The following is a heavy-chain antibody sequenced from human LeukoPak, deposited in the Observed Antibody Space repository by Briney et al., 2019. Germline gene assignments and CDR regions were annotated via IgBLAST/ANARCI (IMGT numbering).Heavy chain of an antibody. CDR2: IYYSGNT. CDR3: ARGMTPHSFDY. J-gene: IGHJ4*02. CDR1: GGPISIYY. D-gene: IGHD1-20*01. V-gene: IGHV4-59*13. Sequence: SETLSLTCTVSGGPISIYYWSWIRQPPGKGLEGIGYIYYSGNTNYNPSLKSRVTISVDTSKNQFSLKLSSVTAADTAVYYCARGMTPHSFDYWGQGTLVTVSS.